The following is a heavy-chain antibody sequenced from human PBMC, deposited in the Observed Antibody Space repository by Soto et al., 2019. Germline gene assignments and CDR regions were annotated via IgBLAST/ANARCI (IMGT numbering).Heavy chain of an antibody. D-gene: IGHD3-3*01. CDR1: GGSISSYY. J-gene: IGHJ5*02. CDR2: IYCSGST. CDR3: ARHPDFWSGYTWFDP. Sequence: PSETLSLTCTVSGGSISSYYWSWIRQPPGKGLEWIGYIYCSGSTNYNPSLKSRVTISVDTSKNQFSLKLSSVTAADTAVYYCARHPDFWSGYTWFDPWGQGTLVTVSS. V-gene: IGHV4-59*08.